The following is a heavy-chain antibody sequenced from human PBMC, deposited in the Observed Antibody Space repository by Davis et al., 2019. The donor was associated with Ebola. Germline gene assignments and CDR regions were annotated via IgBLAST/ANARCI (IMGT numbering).Heavy chain of an antibody. J-gene: IGHJ4*02. CDR1: GGTFSSYA. CDR2: IIPMFRTE. Sequence: AASVKVSCKASGGTFSSYAISWVRQAPGQGLEWMGGIIPMFRTEKYAQKFQGRVTITADESTSTAYMELSSLRSEDTAVYYCAKDETGWTRFDLWGQGTLVTVSS. V-gene: IGHV1-69*13. D-gene: IGHD1-1*01. CDR3: AKDETGWTRFDL.